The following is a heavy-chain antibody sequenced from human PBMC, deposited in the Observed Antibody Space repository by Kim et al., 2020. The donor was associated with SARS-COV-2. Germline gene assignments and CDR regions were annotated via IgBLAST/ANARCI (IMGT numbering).Heavy chain of an antibody. Sequence: PTVQGQVTIAADKSISTAYLQWSSLKASDTAMYYCARRRSSSAGNWFDPWGQGTLVTVSS. CDR3: ARRRSSSAGNWFDP. V-gene: IGHV5-51*01. J-gene: IGHJ5*02. D-gene: IGHD6-6*01.